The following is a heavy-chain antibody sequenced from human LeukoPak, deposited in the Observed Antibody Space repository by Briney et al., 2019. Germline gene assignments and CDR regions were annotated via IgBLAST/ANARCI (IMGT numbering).Heavy chain of an antibody. CDR3: AGYSYGFWFDP. CDR1: GFTVSSNY. Sequence: PGGSLRLSCAASGFTVSSNYMSWVRQAPGKGLEWVSVIYSGGSTYYADSVKGRFTISRDNSKNTLYLQMNSLRAEDTAVYYCAGYSYGFWFDPWGQGTLVTVPS. J-gene: IGHJ5*02. CDR2: IYSGGST. V-gene: IGHV3-66*01. D-gene: IGHD5-18*01.